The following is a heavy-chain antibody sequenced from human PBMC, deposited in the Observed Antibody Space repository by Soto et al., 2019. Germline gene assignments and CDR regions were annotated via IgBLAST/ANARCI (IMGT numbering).Heavy chain of an antibody. CDR1: GFTFSSDW. V-gene: IGHV3-7*04. Sequence: EVQLVESGGGLVQPGGSLRLSCAASGFTFSSDWMSWVRQAPGKGLEWVANIKQDGSEKYYVESVKGRFTISRDNAKNSLYLQMNSLRAEDTAVYYCARDPYSGSEMGFDLDYWGQGTLVTVSS. CDR2: IKQDGSEK. CDR3: ARDPYSGSEMGFDLDY. D-gene: IGHD5-12*01. J-gene: IGHJ4*02.